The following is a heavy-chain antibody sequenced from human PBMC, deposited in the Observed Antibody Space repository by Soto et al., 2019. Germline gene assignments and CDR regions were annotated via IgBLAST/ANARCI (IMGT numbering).Heavy chain of an antibody. D-gene: IGHD2-21*02. Sequence: GGSLRLSCAASGFTFSDYYMSWIRQAPGKGLEWVSYISSSGSTIYYADSVKGRFTISRDNAKNSLYRQMNSLRAEDTAVYYCAKTRGLAYCGGDCHYYFDYWGQGTLVTVSS. CDR1: GFTFSDYY. V-gene: IGHV3-11*01. CDR2: ISSSGSTI. CDR3: AKTRGLAYCGGDCHYYFDY. J-gene: IGHJ4*02.